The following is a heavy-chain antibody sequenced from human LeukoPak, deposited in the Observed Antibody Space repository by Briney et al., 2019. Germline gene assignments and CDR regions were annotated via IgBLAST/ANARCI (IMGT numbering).Heavy chain of an antibody. V-gene: IGHV3-23*01. CDR3: ARCMGSSGCTSLGY. J-gene: IGHJ4*02. D-gene: IGHD3-22*01. Sequence: GGSLRLSCAASGFTFSSYAMTWVRQAPGKGLQWVSVIIGRDVGTYYADSVKGRFTISRDNSKNTLFLQMNSLRAEDTAVYYCARCMGSSGCTSLGYWGQGTLVTVSS. CDR2: IIGRDVGT. CDR1: GFTFSSYA.